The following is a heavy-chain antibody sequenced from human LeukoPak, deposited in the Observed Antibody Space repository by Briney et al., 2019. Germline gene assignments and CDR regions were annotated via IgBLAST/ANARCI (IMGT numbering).Heavy chain of an antibody. CDR2: ISSSSSYI. J-gene: IGHJ4*02. CDR1: GFTFSRDW. V-gene: IGHV3-21*01. Sequence: GVSLRLSCEASGFTFSRDWMTWVRQAPGKGLEWVSSISSSSSYIYYADSVKGRFTISRDNAKNSLYLQMNSLRAEDTAVYYCARDPPYGSGSVDYWGQGTLVTVPS. D-gene: IGHD3-10*01. CDR3: ARDPPYGSGSVDY.